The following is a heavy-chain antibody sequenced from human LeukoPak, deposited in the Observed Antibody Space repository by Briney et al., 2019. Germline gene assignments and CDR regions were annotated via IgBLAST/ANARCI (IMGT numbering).Heavy chain of an antibody. D-gene: IGHD6-25*01. V-gene: IGHV4-31*11. CDR1: GGSIRSGGYY. CDR2: IYYSGST. Sequence: SQTLSLTCAVSGGSIRSGGYYWSWIRQHPGKGLEWIGYIYYSGSTYYNPSLKSRVTISVDTSKNQFSLQLSSVTAADTAVYYCARIPARSNWCDPWGQGTLVTVSS. CDR3: ARIPARSNWCDP. J-gene: IGHJ5*02.